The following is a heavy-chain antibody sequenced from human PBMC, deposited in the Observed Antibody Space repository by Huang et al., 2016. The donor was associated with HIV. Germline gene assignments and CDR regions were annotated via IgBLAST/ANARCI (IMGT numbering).Heavy chain of an antibody. CDR2: SIPIFATT. Sequence: QVHLVQSGAEVKKPGSSVKVSCKASGDTFSSYAISWVRQAPGQGLEWMGGSIPIFATTMYAQNFQGRGTVTADESTNTVYMELRSLRSDDTAVYYCARHWRVGTIIDPGGAFDVWGQGTMVTVSS. D-gene: IGHD1-26*01. J-gene: IGHJ3*01. CDR1: GDTFSSYA. CDR3: ARHWRVGTIIDPGGAFDV. V-gene: IGHV1-69*13.